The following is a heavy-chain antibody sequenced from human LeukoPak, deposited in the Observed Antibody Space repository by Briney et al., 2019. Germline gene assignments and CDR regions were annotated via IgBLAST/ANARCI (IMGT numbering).Heavy chain of an antibody. V-gene: IGHV3-23*01. CDR3: ARGYNTLPGY. D-gene: IGHD3-3*01. CDR1: GFIFSTYA. J-gene: IGHJ4*02. Sequence: GGSLRLSCAASGFIFSTYAMSWVRQAPGKGLEWVSAISGGGYDTFYADSVKGRFTISRDNAKNSLYLQMNSLRAEDTAVYYCARGYNTLPGYRGQGTLVTVSS. CDR2: ISGGGYDT.